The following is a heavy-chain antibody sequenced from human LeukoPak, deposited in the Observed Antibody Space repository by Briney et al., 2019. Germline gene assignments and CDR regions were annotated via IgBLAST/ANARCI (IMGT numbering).Heavy chain of an antibody. D-gene: IGHD5-18*01. J-gene: IGHJ4*02. Sequence: PSETLSLTCTVSGGSISSSTFFWGWIRQPPGKGLEWIGSIYNSGSTYYNPSLKSRLTISVDPSKNQFSLKLNSVIVADTAVYYCASSPWIHLWLQGNYFDYWGQGTLVTVSS. CDR1: GGSISSSTFF. CDR3: ASSPWIHLWLQGNYFDY. V-gene: IGHV4-39*07. CDR2: IYNSGST.